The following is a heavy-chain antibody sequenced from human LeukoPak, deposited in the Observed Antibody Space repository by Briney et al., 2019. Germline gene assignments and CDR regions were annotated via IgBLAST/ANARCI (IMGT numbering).Heavy chain of an antibody. J-gene: IGHJ4*02. CDR1: GYTLTELS. CDR2: FDPEDGET. CDR3: ATVGRVDWRPFDY. Sequence: ASVKVSCKVSGYTLTELSVHWVRQAPGKGLEWMGGFDPEDGETIYAQKFQGRVTMTEDTSTDTAYMELSSLRSEDTAVYYCATVGRVDWRPFDYWGQGTLVTVSS. V-gene: IGHV1-24*01. D-gene: IGHD3-9*01.